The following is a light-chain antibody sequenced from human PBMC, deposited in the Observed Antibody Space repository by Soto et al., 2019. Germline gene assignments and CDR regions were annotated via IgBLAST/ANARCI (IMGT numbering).Light chain of an antibody. CDR3: LQHDSYPWT. CDR1: QDIKDE. J-gene: IGKJ1*01. Sequence: AIQMTQYPSSLAAFVGGSVTSTCGASQDIKDEVGWYQQKPGKAPRLLIFSASSLQSGVPSRFRGSGTGTDFTLTISGLQAADFATYYCLQHDSYPWTFGQGTKVDIK. CDR2: SAS. V-gene: IGKV1-6*01.